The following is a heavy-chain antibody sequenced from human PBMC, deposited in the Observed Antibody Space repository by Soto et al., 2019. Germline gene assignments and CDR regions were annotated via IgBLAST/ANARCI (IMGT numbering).Heavy chain of an antibody. V-gene: IGHV3-21*01. D-gene: IGHD2-2*01. CDR2: ISSSSSYI. J-gene: IGHJ6*02. Sequence: EVQLVESGGGLVKPGGSLRLSCAASGFTFSSYSMNWVRQAPGKGLEWVSSISSSSSYIYYADSVKGRFTISRDNAKNSLYLQMNSLRAEDTAVYYCAREGCSSTSCYWDYYGMDVWGQGTTVTVSS. CDR3: AREGCSSTSCYWDYYGMDV. CDR1: GFTFSSYS.